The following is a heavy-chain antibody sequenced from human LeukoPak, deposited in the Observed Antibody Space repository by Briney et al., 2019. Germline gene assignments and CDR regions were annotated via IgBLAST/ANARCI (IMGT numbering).Heavy chain of an antibody. J-gene: IGHJ4*02. D-gene: IGHD6-13*01. CDR3: ALANSSSWYFDY. CDR2: INHSGST. Sequence: PSETLSLTCTVSGGSISSYYWSWIRQPPGKGLEWIGEINHSGSTNYNPSLKSRVTISVDTSKNQFSLKLSSVTAADTAVYYCALANSSSWYFDYWGQGTLVTVSS. CDR1: GGSISSYY. V-gene: IGHV4-34*01.